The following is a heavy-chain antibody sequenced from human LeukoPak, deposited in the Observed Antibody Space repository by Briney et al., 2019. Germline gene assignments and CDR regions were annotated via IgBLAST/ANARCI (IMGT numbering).Heavy chain of an antibody. CDR2: IYSGGST. D-gene: IGHD4-23*01. J-gene: IGHJ4*02. V-gene: IGHV3-66*02. CDR3: ARVRDYGGNSFDY. Sequence: GGSLRLSCAASGFTVSSNCMSWVRQAPGKGLEWVSVIYSGGSTYYADSVKGRFTISRDNSKNTLYLQMNSLRAEDTAVYYCARVRDYGGNSFDYWGQGTLVTVSS. CDR1: GFTVSSNC.